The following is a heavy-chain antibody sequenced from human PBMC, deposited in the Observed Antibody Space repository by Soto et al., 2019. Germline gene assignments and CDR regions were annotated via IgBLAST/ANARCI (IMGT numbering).Heavy chain of an antibody. D-gene: IGHD6-19*01. CDR2: MNQDGGEK. CDR1: GFTFRSYW. CDR3: ANGAVAGKASSFDF. V-gene: IGHV3-7*01. Sequence: EVQLVESGGGLVQPGGSLRLSCAASGFTFRSYWMTWFRQAPGKGLEWVADMNQDGGEKYYVDSVKGRFTISRDNAKTSLYLQMNSLRVEDTAIYYCANGAVAGKASSFDFWGQGTLVTVSS. J-gene: IGHJ4*02.